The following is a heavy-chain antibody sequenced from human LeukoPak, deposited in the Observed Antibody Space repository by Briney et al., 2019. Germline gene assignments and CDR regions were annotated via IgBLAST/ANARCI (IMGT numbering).Heavy chain of an antibody. Sequence: PSETLSLTCAVYGGSFSGYYWSWIRQPPGKGLEWIGEINHSGSTNYNPSLKSRVTISVDTSKNQFSLKLSSVTAADTAVYYCARGQQTGGDFDYWGQGTLVTVSS. CDR1: GGSFSGYY. V-gene: IGHV4-34*01. CDR3: ARGQQTGGDFDY. CDR2: INHSGST. J-gene: IGHJ4*02. D-gene: IGHD1-26*01.